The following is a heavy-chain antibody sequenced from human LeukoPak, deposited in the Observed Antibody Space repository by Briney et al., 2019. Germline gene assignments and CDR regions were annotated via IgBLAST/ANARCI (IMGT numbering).Heavy chain of an antibody. J-gene: IGHJ6*02. CDR1: GFTFSSYS. CDR2: ISSSSSTI. Sequence: GGSLRLSCAASGFTFSSYSMNWVRQAPGKGLEWVSYISSSSSTIYYADSVKGRFTISRDNAKNSLYLQMNSLRAEDTAVYYCAALWFGELFVYGMDVWGQGTTVTVSS. D-gene: IGHD3-10*01. V-gene: IGHV3-48*04. CDR3: AALWFGELFVYGMDV.